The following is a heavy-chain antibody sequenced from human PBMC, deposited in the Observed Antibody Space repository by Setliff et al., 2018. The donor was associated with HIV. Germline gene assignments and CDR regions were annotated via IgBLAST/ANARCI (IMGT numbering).Heavy chain of an antibody. Sequence: SETLSLTCTVSGGSISSNSYYWGWIRLPPGKGLEWIGSIYHSGRTYYNPFLKSRVTISVDTSKNQFSLKLTSVTAADTAVYYCARDQPQDYDSLTGYYTGRYFDYWGRGTLVTVSS. CDR3: ARDQPQDYDSLTGYYTGRYFDY. CDR2: IYHSGRT. V-gene: IGHV4-39*07. J-gene: IGHJ4*02. D-gene: IGHD3-9*01. CDR1: GGSISSNSYY.